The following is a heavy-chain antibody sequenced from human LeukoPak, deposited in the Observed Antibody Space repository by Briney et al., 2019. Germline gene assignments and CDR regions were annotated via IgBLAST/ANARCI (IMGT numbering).Heavy chain of an antibody. Sequence: ASEKVSCKASGGAFRSNAISWVRQAPGQGLEWMGWINPNSGGTNYAQKFQGRVTMTRDTSISTAYMELSRLRSDDTAVYYCARGYYFDYWGQGTLVTVSS. CDR3: ARGYYFDY. CDR2: INPNSGGT. V-gene: IGHV1-2*02. CDR1: GGAFRSNA. J-gene: IGHJ4*02.